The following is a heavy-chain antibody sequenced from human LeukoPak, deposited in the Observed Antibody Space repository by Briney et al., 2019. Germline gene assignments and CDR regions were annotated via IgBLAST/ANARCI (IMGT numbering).Heavy chain of an antibody. J-gene: IGHJ3*02. CDR2: INSDGSRT. CDR3: ARDVVLSGTDAFDI. V-gene: IGHV3-74*01. D-gene: IGHD2-15*01. Sequence: GGSLRLSCAASGFTFSTYWMHWVRQAPGKGLVWVSRINSDGSRTTYADSVKDRFTMSRDNAKNTLYLEMNSLRAEDTAVYYCARDVVLSGTDAFDIWGQGTRVTVSS. CDR1: GFTFSTYW.